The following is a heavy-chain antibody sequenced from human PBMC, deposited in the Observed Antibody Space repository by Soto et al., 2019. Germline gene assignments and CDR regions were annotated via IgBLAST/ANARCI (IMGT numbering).Heavy chain of an antibody. D-gene: IGHD5-18*01. CDR2: IYYSGST. J-gene: IGHJ5*02. Sequence: SATLYLTCTFSGGSISSGGYYWSWIRQHPGKGLEWIGYIYYSGSTYYNPSLKSRVTISVDTSKNQFSLKLSSVTAADTAVYYCARRGYSYGYSYRNWFDPWGQGTLVTVAS. CDR3: ARRGYSYGYSYRNWFDP. V-gene: IGHV4-31*03. CDR1: GGSISSGGYY.